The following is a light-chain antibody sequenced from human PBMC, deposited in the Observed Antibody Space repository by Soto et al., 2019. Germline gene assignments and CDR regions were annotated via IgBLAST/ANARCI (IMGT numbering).Light chain of an antibody. J-gene: IGKJ4*01. V-gene: IGKV3-11*01. CDR1: QGVGRF. Sequence: EIVLTQSPATLSLSPGERAALSCRASQGVGRFLAWYQQKPGQAPRLLIYDASNRATGIPARFSGSGSVTVFTLAIDHLAQEDSAVYYCQRRGGWPITFGGGTKVEIK. CDR3: QRRGGWPIT. CDR2: DAS.